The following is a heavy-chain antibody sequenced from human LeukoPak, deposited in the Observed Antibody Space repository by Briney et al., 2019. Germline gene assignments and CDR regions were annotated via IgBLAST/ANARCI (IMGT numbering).Heavy chain of an antibody. CDR2: INSDGSGT. CDR3: AREYSGIYFFDY. V-gene: IGHV3-74*01. J-gene: IGHJ4*02. Sequence: GGSLRLSCAASGFTFSSYWMHWVRQAPGKGLIWVSRINSDGSGTSYADSVKGRFTISRDNSKNTVYLQMNSLRAEDTAVYYCAREYSGIYFFDYWGQGTLVTVSS. D-gene: IGHD1-26*01. CDR1: GFTFSSYW.